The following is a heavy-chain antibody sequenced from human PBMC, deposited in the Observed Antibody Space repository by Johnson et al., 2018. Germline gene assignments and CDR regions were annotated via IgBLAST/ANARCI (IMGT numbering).Heavy chain of an antibody. Sequence: VQLQESGGGLVPPGRSLRLSCIASGSGFDFDDYAMHWVRQAPGKGLEWVSGLTWDSSTVGYVDSVMGRFTISRDNAKNAVFLQMDRLRAEDTALYYCAAYFGGIYRRGDYWGQGSLVTVSS. CDR2: LTWDSSTV. V-gene: IGHV3-9*01. J-gene: IGHJ4*02. CDR3: AAYFGGIYRRGDY. D-gene: IGHD3-10*01. CDR1: GSGFDFDDYA.